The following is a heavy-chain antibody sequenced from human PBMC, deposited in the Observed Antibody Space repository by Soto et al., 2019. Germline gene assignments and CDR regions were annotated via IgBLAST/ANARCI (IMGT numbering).Heavy chain of an antibody. Sequence: ASETLSLTCTVSGGSISSSSYYWGWIRQPPGKGLEWIGSIYYSGSTYYNPSLKSRVTISVDTSKNQFSLKLSSVTAADTAVYYCARAEFPGIAVAGLFDPWGQGTLVTVSS. CDR2: IYYSGST. J-gene: IGHJ5*02. D-gene: IGHD6-19*01. CDR1: GGSISSSSYY. CDR3: ARAEFPGIAVAGLFDP. V-gene: IGHV4-39*01.